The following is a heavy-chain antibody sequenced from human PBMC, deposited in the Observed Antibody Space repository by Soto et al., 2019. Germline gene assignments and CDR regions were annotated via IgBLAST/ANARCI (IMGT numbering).Heavy chain of an antibody. V-gene: IGHV3-11*01. CDR3: ARELAVAGPFDY. Sequence: PGGSLRLSCAASGFTFSDYYMSWIRQAPGKGLEWVPYISTSGSTIYYADSVKGRFTISRDNAKNSLYLQMNSLRAEDTAVYYCARELAVAGPFDYWGQGTLVTVSS. CDR1: GFTFSDYY. CDR2: ISTSGSTI. D-gene: IGHD6-19*01. J-gene: IGHJ4*02.